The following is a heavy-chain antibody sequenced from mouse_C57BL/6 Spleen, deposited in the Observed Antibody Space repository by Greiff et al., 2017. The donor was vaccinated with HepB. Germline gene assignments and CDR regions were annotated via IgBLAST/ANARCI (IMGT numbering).Heavy chain of an antibody. V-gene: IGHV1-5*01. CDR2: IYPGNSDT. Sequence: EVQLQQSGTVLARPGASVKMSCKTSGYTFTSYWMHWVNQRPGQGLEWIGAIYPGNSDTSYNQKFKGKAKLTAVTSASTAYMELSSLTNEDSAVYYCTSEKYDYDEGFAYWGQGTLVTVSA. CDR1: GYTFTSYW. CDR3: TSEKYDYDEGFAY. J-gene: IGHJ3*01. D-gene: IGHD2-4*01.